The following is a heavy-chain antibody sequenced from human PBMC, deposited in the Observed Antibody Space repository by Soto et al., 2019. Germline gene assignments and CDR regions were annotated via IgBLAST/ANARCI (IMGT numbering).Heavy chain of an antibody. CDR3: ARHYSSSSLYFDY. CDR1: GGPISGYY. CDR2: IYSSGTT. D-gene: IGHD6-6*01. V-gene: IGHV4-59*01. Sequence: PTETLALTFTVPGGPISGYYWSWIRQPPGKGLEWIGYIYSSGTTNYNPSLKSRVTISVDTSKNQFSLKLSSVSAADTAVYYCARHYSSSSLYFDYWGQGTLVTVSS. J-gene: IGHJ4*02.